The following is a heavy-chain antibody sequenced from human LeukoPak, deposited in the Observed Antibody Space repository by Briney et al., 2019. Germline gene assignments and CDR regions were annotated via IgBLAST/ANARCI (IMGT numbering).Heavy chain of an antibody. V-gene: IGHV3-74*01. CDR3: VRDWDHFDFDS. CDR1: GFTFSNYW. CDR2: IKGDGSHT. D-gene: IGHD3-9*01. Sequence: PGGSLRLSCAASGFTFSNYWMHWVRQAPGKGLLWVSRIKGDGSHTIYADSVKGRFTISRDNAKNTLYLQMKSLRAEDTAVYYCVRDWDHFDFDSWGLGTLVTVSS. J-gene: IGHJ5*01.